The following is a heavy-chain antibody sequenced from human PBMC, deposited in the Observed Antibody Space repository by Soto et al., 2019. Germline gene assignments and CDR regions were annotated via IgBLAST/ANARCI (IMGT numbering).Heavy chain of an antibody. D-gene: IGHD6-13*01. CDR1: GGSISSSNW. J-gene: IGHJ6*02. V-gene: IGHV4-4*02. CDR3: ARVPSSSWSYYYYYYGMDV. CDR2: IYHSGST. Sequence: TSETLSLTCAVSGGSISSSNWWSWVRQPPGKGLEWIGEIYHSGSTNYNPSLKSRVTISVDKSKNQFSLKLSSVTAADTAVYYCARVPSSSWSYYYYYYGMDVWGQGTTVTVSS.